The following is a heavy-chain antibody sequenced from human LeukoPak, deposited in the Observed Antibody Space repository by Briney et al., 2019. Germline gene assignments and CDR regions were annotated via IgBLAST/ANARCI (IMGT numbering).Heavy chain of an antibody. CDR3: ARDSHYYGSGSYYNKARYNWFDP. Sequence: ASVKVSCKASGGTFSSYAISWVRQAPGQGLEWMGRIIPILGIANYAQKLQGRVTMTTDTSTSTAYMELRSLRSDDTAVYYCARDSHYYGSGSYYNKARYNWFDPWGQGTLVTVSS. CDR1: GGTFSSYA. D-gene: IGHD3-10*01. V-gene: IGHV1-69*04. J-gene: IGHJ5*02. CDR2: IIPILGIA.